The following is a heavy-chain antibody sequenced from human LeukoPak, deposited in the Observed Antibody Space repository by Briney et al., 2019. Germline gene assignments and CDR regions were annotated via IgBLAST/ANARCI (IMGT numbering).Heavy chain of an antibody. CDR3: ARVPGDY. V-gene: IGHV3-21*01. CDR1: GFTFSSYS. J-gene: IGHJ4*02. D-gene: IGHD1-14*01. Sequence: GGSLRLSCAASGFTFSSYSMNWVRQAPGKGLEWVSFISSTSSYIYNADSVKGRFTISRDNAKNSLYLQMNSLRAEDTAVYYCARVPGDYWGQGTLVTVSS. CDR2: ISSTSSYI.